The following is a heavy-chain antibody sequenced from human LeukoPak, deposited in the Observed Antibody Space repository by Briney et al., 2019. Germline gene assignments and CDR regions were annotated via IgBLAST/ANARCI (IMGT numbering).Heavy chain of an antibody. D-gene: IGHD2-15*01. Sequence: PSEALSLTCAVHGGSFSGYYWSWIRQPPGKGLEWIGEINHSGSTNYNPSLKSRVTISADTSKNQFSLKLSSVIAADTAVYYCARGSQSLGYCSGGSCRAKIFDYWGQGTLVTVSS. J-gene: IGHJ4*02. V-gene: IGHV4-34*01. CDR1: GGSFSGYY. CDR3: ARGSQSLGYCSGGSCRAKIFDY. CDR2: INHSGST.